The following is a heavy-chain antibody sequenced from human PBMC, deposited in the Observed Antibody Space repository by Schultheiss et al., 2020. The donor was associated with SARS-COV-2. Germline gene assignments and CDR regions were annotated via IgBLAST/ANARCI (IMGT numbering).Heavy chain of an antibody. CDR2: IIPIFGTA. CDR1: GYTFTSYA. V-gene: IGHV1-69*13. J-gene: IGHJ6*02. CDR3: ARAAAGMGYYYYYGMDV. Sequence: SVKVSCKASGYTFTSYAMHWVRQAPGQGLEWMGGIIPIFGTANYAQKFQGRVTITADESTSTAYMELSSLRSEDTAVYYCARAAAGMGYYYYYGMDVWGQGTTVTVSS. D-gene: IGHD6-13*01.